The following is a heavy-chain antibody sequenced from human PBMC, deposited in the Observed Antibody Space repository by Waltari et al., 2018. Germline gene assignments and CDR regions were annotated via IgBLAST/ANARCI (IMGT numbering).Heavy chain of an antibody. CDR2: INHSGST. D-gene: IGHD3-10*01. V-gene: IGHV4-34*01. Sequence: QVQLQPWGAGLLKPSETLSLTCAVYGGSFSGYYWSWLLQPPGKGLDWMGAINHSGSTNYNPSLKSRVTISVDTAKNPFSLKLSSVTAADTAVYYCARPRFTMVRGARAFDIWGQGTMVTVSS. CDR3: ARPRFTMVRGARAFDI. J-gene: IGHJ3*02. CDR1: GGSFSGYY.